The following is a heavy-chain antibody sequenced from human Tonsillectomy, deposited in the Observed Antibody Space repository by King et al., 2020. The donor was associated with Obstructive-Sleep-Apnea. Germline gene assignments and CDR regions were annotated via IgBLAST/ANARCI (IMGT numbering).Heavy chain of an antibody. D-gene: IGHD2-15*01. Sequence: VQLVESGGGVVQPGRSLRLSCAASGFTFSTYGMHWVRQAPGKGLEWVAVISYDGGNKYYADSVKGRFTISRDNSKNTLYLQMNSLRAEDTAVYYCAKDSGGGCTGGSCYGYFDYWGQGTLVTVSS. CDR3: AKDSGGGCTGGSCYGYFDY. V-gene: IGHV3-30*18. CDR2: ISYDGGNK. CDR1: GFTFSTYG. J-gene: IGHJ4*02.